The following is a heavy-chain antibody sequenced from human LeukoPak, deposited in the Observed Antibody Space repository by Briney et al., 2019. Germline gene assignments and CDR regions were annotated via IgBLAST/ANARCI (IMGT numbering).Heavy chain of an antibody. V-gene: IGHV1-46*01. Sequence: ASVKVSCKASGYTFTSYDINWVRQAPGQGLEWMGVINPSGTTTVYAQKFQGRVTMTRDTSTSTDYLELRSLRSEDTATYYCARDHSRTEGGTSFWWFDPWGQGTLVIVSS. D-gene: IGHD1-26*01. J-gene: IGHJ5*02. CDR1: GYTFTSYD. CDR2: INPSGTTT. CDR3: ARDHSRTEGGTSFWWFDP.